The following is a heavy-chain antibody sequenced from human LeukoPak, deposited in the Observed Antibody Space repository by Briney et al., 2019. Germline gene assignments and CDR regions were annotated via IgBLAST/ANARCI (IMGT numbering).Heavy chain of an antibody. CDR1: GFTFSSYW. CDR2: ISSDGSST. Sequence: GGSLRLSCAASGFTFSSYWMHWGRQAPGKGLVWVSRISSDGSSTNYADSVMRRFTVSRDNAENTLFLQMNSLRAEDTAVYYCATLGSYFDYWGQGTLVTVSP. V-gene: IGHV3-74*01. CDR3: ATLGSYFDY. J-gene: IGHJ4*02. D-gene: IGHD3-10*01.